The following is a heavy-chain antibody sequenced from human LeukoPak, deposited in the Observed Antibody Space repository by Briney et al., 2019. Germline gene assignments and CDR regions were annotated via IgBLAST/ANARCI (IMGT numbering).Heavy chain of an antibody. J-gene: IGHJ4*02. Sequence: GGALRLSCAASGFTVSSNYMSWVRQAPGKGLEWVSVIYSGGSTYYADSVKGRFTISRDNSKNTLYLQMNSLRAEDTAVYYCARGLPPTYYYDSSGYGPLTFFDYWGQGTLVTVSS. D-gene: IGHD3-22*01. CDR2: IYSGGST. CDR3: ARGLPPTYYYDSSGYGPLTFFDY. V-gene: IGHV3-53*01. CDR1: GFTVSSNY.